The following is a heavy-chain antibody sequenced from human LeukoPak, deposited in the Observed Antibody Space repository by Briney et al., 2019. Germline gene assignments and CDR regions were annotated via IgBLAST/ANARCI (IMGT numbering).Heavy chain of an antibody. J-gene: IGHJ4*02. CDR1: RFTFSSYE. D-gene: IGHD6-19*01. Sequence: PGGSLRLSCAASRFTFSSYEMNWVRQAPGKGLEWVSYISSSGSTIYYADSVKGRFTISRDNAKNSLYLQMNSLRAEDTAVYYCAREEKQWLAYYFDYWGQGTLVTVSS. V-gene: IGHV3-48*03. CDR3: AREEKQWLAYYFDY. CDR2: ISSSGSTI.